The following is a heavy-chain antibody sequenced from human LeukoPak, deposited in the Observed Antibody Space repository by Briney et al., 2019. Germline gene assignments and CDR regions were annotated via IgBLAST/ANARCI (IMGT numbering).Heavy chain of an antibody. Sequence: GESLRISCKGSGYSFTSYWIGWVRQMPGQGLEWMGISYPGDSDTRYSPSFQGQVTISADKSISTAYLQWSSLKASDTAMYYCARLDYSNLNWFDPWGQGTLVTVSS. CDR1: GYSFTSYW. CDR3: ARLDYSNLNWFDP. V-gene: IGHV5-51*01. CDR2: SYPGDSDT. J-gene: IGHJ5*02. D-gene: IGHD4-11*01.